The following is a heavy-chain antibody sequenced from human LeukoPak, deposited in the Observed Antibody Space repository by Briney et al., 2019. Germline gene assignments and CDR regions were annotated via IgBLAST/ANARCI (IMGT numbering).Heavy chain of an antibody. CDR1: DYTFDSYG. Sequence: ASVKVSCKASDYTFDSYGITWVRQAPGQRLEWLGWISADNGATDFGQKVQGRVTLTTDTSTNRAYMELRSLRSDDTAVYYCVTPLPHYCSGTNCPLRYWGQGTLGTVSS. D-gene: IGHD2-2*01. J-gene: IGHJ4*02. V-gene: IGHV1-18*01. CDR3: VTPLPHYCSGTNCPLRY. CDR2: ISADNGAT.